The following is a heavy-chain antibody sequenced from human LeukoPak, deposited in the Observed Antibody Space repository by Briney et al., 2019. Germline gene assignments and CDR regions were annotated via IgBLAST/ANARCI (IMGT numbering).Heavy chain of an antibody. D-gene: IGHD1-1*01. CDR1: GESFDSFY. CDR3: AVRLTTGRLGTATTWFDP. CDR2: VNQSGGS. J-gene: IGHJ5*02. Sequence: SETLSLTCAVYGESFDSFYWNWVRQAPGKGLEWLGEVNQSGGSDYNPALESRVAISADASKRQFSLKLISVTAADTAVYYCAVRLTTGRLGTATTWFDPWGQGTLGSVSS. V-gene: IGHV4-34*01.